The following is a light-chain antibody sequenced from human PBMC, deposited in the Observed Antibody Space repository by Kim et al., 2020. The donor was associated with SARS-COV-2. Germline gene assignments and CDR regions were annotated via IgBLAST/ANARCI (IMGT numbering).Light chain of an antibody. CDR2: AAS. J-gene: IGKJ1*01. Sequence: DIQMTQSPSSLSASVGDGVTITCRASQDIANYLAWYQQKPGKVPKLLVYAASALKSGVPSRFSGRRSGTDFTLTISNLQPEDVATYYCQKYDSAPWTFGQGPKLEI. V-gene: IGKV1-27*01. CDR3: QKYDSAPWT. CDR1: QDIANY.